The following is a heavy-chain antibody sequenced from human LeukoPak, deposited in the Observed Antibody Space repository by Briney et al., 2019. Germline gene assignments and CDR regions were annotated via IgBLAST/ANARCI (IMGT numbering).Heavy chain of an antibody. CDR3: ASHDEGSYFES. CDR2: IYYSGNA. Sequence: SEALPLTRSVSVGSLPARRQHWRCTRHSPEKALEWLGSIYYSGNAFYRLSLTTRPPISIDNHKKQISLRLTSVAATDTAIYYCASHDEGSYFESWGPGTLVTVSS. D-gene: IGHD3-10*01. CDR1: VGSLPARRQH. V-gene: IGHV4-39*01. J-gene: IGHJ4*02.